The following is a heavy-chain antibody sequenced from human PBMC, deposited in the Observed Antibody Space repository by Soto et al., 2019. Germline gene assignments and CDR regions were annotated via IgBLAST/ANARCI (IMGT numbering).Heavy chain of an antibody. CDR1: EYTFTDNY. Sequence: ASVKVPCKTSEYTFTDNYIYWLRQAPGQGLEWMGWLNPNTGATDFAQRFQGRVTLTSDTSISTAYMELSRLTSDDTAVFYCARQSCSSTSCFYDYWGPGTLVTVSS. J-gene: IGHJ4*02. D-gene: IGHD2-2*01. CDR2: LNPNTGAT. CDR3: ARQSCSSTSCFYDY. V-gene: IGHV1-2*02.